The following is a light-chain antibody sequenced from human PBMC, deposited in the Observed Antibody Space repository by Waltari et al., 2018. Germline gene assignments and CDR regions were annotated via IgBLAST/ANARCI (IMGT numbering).Light chain of an antibody. J-gene: IGLJ3*02. CDR3: VLYMSRDIL. V-gene: IGLV8-61*01. CDR2: STN. Sequence: QTVVTQEPSFSVSPGGTVTLTFGLTAGSVSFTHYPSWYQQTQGQPPRTLIYSTNTRSSGVPDRFSGSILGDKAALTITGAQADDEAAYYCVLYMSRDILFGGGTKLTVL. CDR1: AGSVSFTHY.